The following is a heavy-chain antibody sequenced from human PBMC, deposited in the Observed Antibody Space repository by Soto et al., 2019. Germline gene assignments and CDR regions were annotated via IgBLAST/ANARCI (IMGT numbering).Heavy chain of an antibody. CDR1: GFTFTSYS. V-gene: IGHV3-48*01. Sequence: EVQLVESGGSLVQPGGSLRLSCAASGFTFTSYSMNWVRQAPGKGLEWVSYIRGTTHYADSVKGRFTISRDNARSALYLQMNSLRADDTAVYYCARDDSFAFDIWGQGTMVTVSS. CDR2: IRGTT. D-gene: IGHD2-21*01. CDR3: ARDDSFAFDI. J-gene: IGHJ3*02.